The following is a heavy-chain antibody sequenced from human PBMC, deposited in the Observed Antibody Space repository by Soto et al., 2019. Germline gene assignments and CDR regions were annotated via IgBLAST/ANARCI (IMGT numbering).Heavy chain of an antibody. CDR1: GFTINSNY. J-gene: IGHJ4*02. V-gene: IGHV3-53*01. CDR3: ARGALPAEYHWAYNEKYLQY. D-gene: IGHD1-20*01. CDR2: IYRGGDT. Sequence: PGGSLRLSCTVSGFTINSNYMNWLRQTPGKGLEWISSIYRGGDTYYADSVRGRFTVSRDTSRNTLYLQMDSLRVEDTAVYYCARGALPAEYHWAYNEKYLQYWGQGNVVTVSS.